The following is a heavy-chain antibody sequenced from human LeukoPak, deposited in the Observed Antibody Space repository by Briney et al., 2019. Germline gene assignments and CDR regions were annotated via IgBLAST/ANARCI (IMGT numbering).Heavy chain of an antibody. CDR1: GGSISSNNYY. D-gene: IGHD3-3*01. V-gene: IGHV4-39*01. CDR3: ARHLDYDFWSGYTDSPFDY. CDR2: IYYTGNT. J-gene: IGHJ4*02. Sequence: PSETLSLTCSVSGGSISSNNYYWGWIRQPPGKGLEWIGSIYYTGNTYHSPSLKSRVTISVDTSKNQFSLNLNSVTAADTAVYYCARHLDYDFWSGYTDSPFDYWGQGTLVTVSS.